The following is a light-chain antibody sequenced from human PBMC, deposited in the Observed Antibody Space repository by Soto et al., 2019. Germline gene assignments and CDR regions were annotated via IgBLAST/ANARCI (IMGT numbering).Light chain of an antibody. Sequence: LQTAPSPSTPSGSLRHSDPHTFPASQTISSWLAWYQQKPGKAPKLLIYKASTLKSGVPSRFSGSGSGTEFTLTISSLQPEDFATYYCQQCYSSPLTFGGGTKVDIK. J-gene: IGKJ4*01. CDR2: KAS. V-gene: IGKV1-5*03. CDR3: QQCYSSPLT. CDR1: QTISSW.